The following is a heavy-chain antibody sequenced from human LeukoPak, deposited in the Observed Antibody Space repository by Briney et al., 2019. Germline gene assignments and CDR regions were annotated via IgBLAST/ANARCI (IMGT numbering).Heavy chain of an antibody. D-gene: IGHD2-15*01. V-gene: IGHV1-18*04. CDR2: ISAYNGNT. Sequence: ASVKVSCKASGYTFTGYYMHWVRQAPGQGLEWMGWISAYNGNTNYAQKLRGRVTMTTDTSTSTAYMELRSLRSDDTAVYYCARVTAYDIVVVVAATANIDYWGQGTLVTVSS. CDR3: ARVTAYDIVVVVAATANIDY. CDR1: GYTFTGYY. J-gene: IGHJ4*02.